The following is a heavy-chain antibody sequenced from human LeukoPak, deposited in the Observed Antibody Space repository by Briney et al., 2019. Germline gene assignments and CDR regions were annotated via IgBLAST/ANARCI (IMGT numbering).Heavy chain of an antibody. Sequence: SETLSLTCTVSGGSISSGDYYWRWLRQPPGRGVEWIGYIYYSGSTYYNPSLKSRVTISVDTSKNQFSLKLSSVTAADTAVYYCARGYYQETFDYWGQGTLVTVSS. CDR1: GGSISSGDYY. J-gene: IGHJ4*02. V-gene: IGHV4-30-4*01. CDR3: ARGYYQETFDY. CDR2: IYYSGST. D-gene: IGHD3-3*01.